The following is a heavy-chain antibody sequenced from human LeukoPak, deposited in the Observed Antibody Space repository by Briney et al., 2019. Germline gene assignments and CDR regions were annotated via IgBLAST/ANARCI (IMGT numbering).Heavy chain of an antibody. V-gene: IGHV1-2*06. CDR2: INPNSGGT. D-gene: IGHD3-3*01. Sequence: ASVKVSCKASGYTFTGYYMHWVRQAPGQGLEWMGRINPNSGGTNYAQKIQGRVTMTTDTSTSTAYMELRSLRSDDTAVYYCARGEDTYYDFWSGLRGGYYFDYWGQGTLVTVSS. CDR3: ARGEDTYYDFWSGLRGGYYFDY. CDR1: GYTFTGYY. J-gene: IGHJ4*02.